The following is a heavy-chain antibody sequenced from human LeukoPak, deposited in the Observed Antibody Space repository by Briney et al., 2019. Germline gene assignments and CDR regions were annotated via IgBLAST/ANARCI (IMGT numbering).Heavy chain of an antibody. Sequence: KPSETLSLTCTVSCGSVSSTTYYWSWIRQPPGKGLEWIASINYSGSTYYTPSLRSRVTSYVDTSENQFSLKLSSVTAADTAVYYCARYVVYGSGKYYFDYWGQGTLVTVSS. CDR1: CGSVSSTTYY. D-gene: IGHD3-10*01. CDR2: INYSGST. J-gene: IGHJ4*02. CDR3: ARYVVYGSGKYYFDY. V-gene: IGHV4-39*01.